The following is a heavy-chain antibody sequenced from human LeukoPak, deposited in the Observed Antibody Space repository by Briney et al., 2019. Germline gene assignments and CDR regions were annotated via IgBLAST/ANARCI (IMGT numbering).Heavy chain of an antibody. CDR1: GFTVSSNY. V-gene: IGHV4-4*07. J-gene: IGHJ5*02. CDR2: IYTSGST. CDR3: ARHGAYNWFDP. D-gene: IGHD3-16*01. Sequence: GSLRLSCAASGFTVSSNYMSWIRQPAGKGLEWIGRIYTSGSTNYNPSLKSRVTMSVDTSKNQFSLKLSSVTAADTAVYYCARHGAYNWFDPWGQGTLVTVSS.